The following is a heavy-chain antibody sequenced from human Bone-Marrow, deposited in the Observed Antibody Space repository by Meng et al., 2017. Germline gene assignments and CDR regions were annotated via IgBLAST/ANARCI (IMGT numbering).Heavy chain of an antibody. Sequence: FCAASGVTISSYEMNWVRQAPGKGLEWVSYISSSGSTIYYAEAVKGRFTISRDNAKNSLYLQMNSLRAEDTAVYYCARGVTAAGTWYYYYGMDVWGQGTTVTVSS. CDR1: GVTISSYE. V-gene: IGHV3-48*03. CDR3: ARGVTAAGTWYYYYGMDV. CDR2: ISSSGSTI. J-gene: IGHJ6*02. D-gene: IGHD6-13*01.